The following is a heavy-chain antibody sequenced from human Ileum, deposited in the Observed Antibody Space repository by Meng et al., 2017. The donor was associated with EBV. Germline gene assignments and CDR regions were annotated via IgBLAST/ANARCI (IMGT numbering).Heavy chain of an antibody. D-gene: IGHD2/OR15-2a*01. J-gene: IGHJ4*02. Sequence: QVQLQPGGAGLLKPSEPLSLTCAVYGGYFSCYYWSWIRQPPGKGLEWIGEINHRGGAFYNPSLKSRVTMSIDTSKNQFSLKLNSVTAADTAVYYCASHPGGNSQYYNSGDDYWGQGALVTVSS. CDR3: ASHPGGNSQYYNSGDDY. CDR1: GGYFSCYY. CDR2: INHRGGA. V-gene: IGHV4-34*01.